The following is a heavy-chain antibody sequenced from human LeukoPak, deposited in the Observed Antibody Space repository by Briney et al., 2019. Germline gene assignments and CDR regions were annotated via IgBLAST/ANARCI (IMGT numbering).Heavy chain of an antibody. CDR2: LSSRSSVI. D-gene: IGHD7-27*01. CDR3: VRDGSSWGNFDY. V-gene: IGHV3-48*01. J-gene: IGHJ4*02. CDR1: GFTFSTYA. Sequence: AGGSLRLSCAASGFTFSTYAMDWVRQAPGKGLEWVSYLSSRSSVIYHADSVKGRFTISRDNAKNSLYLQMNSLRTEDTAVYYCVRDGSSWGNFDYWGQGTLVSVSS.